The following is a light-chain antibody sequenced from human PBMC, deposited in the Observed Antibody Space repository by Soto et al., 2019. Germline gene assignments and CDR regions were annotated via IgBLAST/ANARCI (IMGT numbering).Light chain of an antibody. Sequence: QSVLTQPPSVSGAPGQRVTISCTGSSSNIGAGYDVHWYQQLPGTAPNLLIYGNSNRPSGVPDRFSGSKSGTSASLAITGLQAEDEADYYCQSYDSSLSVVFGGGTKVTVL. CDR2: GNS. V-gene: IGLV1-40*01. CDR3: QSYDSSLSVV. J-gene: IGLJ2*01. CDR1: SSNIGAGYD.